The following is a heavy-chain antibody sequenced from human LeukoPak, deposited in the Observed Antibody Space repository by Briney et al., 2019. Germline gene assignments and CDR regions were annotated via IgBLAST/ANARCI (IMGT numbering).Heavy chain of an antibody. D-gene: IGHD5-12*01. CDR3: AAEDIVATLI. V-gene: IGHV4-39*07. J-gene: IGHJ4*02. Sequence: SETLSLTCTVSGGSISSSSYYWGWIRQPPGKGLEWIGNIYYSGSTYYNPSLKSRVTISLDTSKNQFSLKLSSVTAADTAVYYCAAEDIVATLIWGQGTLVTVSS. CDR2: IYYSGST. CDR1: GGSISSSSYY.